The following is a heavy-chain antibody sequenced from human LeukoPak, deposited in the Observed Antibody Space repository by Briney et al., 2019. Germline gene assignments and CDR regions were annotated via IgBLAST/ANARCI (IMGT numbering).Heavy chain of an antibody. CDR3: ARWGYSYGYYDAFDI. D-gene: IGHD5-18*01. CDR2: INANNGNT. Sequence: ASVKVSCKASGYTFTSYGITWVRQAPGQGLEWMGWINANNGNTNYAQNLQGRVTMTRDTSTSTAYMDLRSLRSDDTAVYYCARWGYSYGYYDAFDIWGQGTMVTVSS. CDR1: GYTFTSYG. J-gene: IGHJ3*02. V-gene: IGHV1-18*01.